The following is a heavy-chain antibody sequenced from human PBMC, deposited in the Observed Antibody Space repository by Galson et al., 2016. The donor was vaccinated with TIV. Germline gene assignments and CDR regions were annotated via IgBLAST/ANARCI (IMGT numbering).Heavy chain of an antibody. CDR3: ARHWDT. V-gene: IGHV1-2*02. J-gene: IGHJ5*02. CDR1: GYTFTGYF. CDR2: INPKTGAI. Sequence: SVKVSCKASGYTFTGYFLHWVRQAPGHGPEWMGWINPKTGAITYAQNYQGRVTMTGDTSTSTVYMELNRLQSDDTAVYYCARHWDTWGQGTLVTVSS.